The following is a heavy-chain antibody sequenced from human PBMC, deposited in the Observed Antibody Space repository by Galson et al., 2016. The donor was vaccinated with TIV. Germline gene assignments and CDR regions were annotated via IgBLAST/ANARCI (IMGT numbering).Heavy chain of an antibody. Sequence: PALVKPTQTLTLTCTFSGFSLSTSGMCVSWIRQPPGKALEWLARIDWDDDKYYSTSLKTRLTISKDTPKNQVVLIMTNTDPVDTATYYCARTRSAVAGASDIWGQGTMVTVSP. J-gene: IGHJ3*02. CDR2: IDWDDDK. CDR3: ARTRSAVAGASDI. D-gene: IGHD6-19*01. V-gene: IGHV2-70*11. CDR1: GFSLSTSGMC.